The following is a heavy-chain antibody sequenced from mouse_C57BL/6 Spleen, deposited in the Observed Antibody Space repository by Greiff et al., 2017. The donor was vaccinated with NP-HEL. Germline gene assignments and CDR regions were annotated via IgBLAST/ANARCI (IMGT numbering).Heavy chain of an antibody. Sequence: QVQLKQSGAELVKPGASVKMSCKASGYTFTSYWITWVKQRPGQGLEWIGDIYPGSGSTNYNEKFKSKATLTVDTSSSTAYMQLSSLTSEDSAVYYCARGITTVVADYYAMDYWGQGTSVTVSS. CDR2: IYPGSGST. D-gene: IGHD1-1*01. CDR3: ARGITTVVADYYAMDY. V-gene: IGHV1-55*01. J-gene: IGHJ4*01. CDR1: GYTFTSYW.